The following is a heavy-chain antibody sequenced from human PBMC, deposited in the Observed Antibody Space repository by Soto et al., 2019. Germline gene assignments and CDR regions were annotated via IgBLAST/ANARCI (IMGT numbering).Heavy chain of an antibody. CDR1: GGSISNYY. CDR2: VHDSWGS. CDR3: AREATADYSGMDV. Sequence: SETLSLTCTVSGGSISNYYWSWFRQTPGKGLEWIGYVHDSWGSNYNPSLKSRVAISLDTSKSQFSLKLTSVTATDTAVYYCAREATADYSGMDVWGQGTTVTVSS. J-gene: IGHJ6*02. V-gene: IGHV4-59*12. D-gene: IGHD5-18*01.